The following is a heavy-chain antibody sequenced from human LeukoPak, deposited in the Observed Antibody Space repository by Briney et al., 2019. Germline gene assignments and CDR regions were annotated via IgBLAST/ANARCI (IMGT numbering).Heavy chain of an antibody. CDR2: IKYDGSKE. V-gene: IGHV3-7*01. Sequence: GGSLRLSCAASGFTFSGFWMTWVRQAPGKGLEWVANIKYDGSKENYVDSVKGRFTISRDNAKNSLFLQMNSLRVEDTAVYYCARDLSPDYWGQGTLVTVSS. J-gene: IGHJ4*02. CDR3: ARDLSPDY. CDR1: GFTFSGFW.